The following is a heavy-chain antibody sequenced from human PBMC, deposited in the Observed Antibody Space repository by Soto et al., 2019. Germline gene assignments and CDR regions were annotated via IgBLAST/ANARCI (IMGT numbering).Heavy chain of an antibody. CDR1: GDSVSSSSAA. Sequence: QVQLQQSGSGLVKPSQTLSLTCAISGDSVSSSSAAWTWIRQSPSRGLEWLGRTYYRSKWYNQYAVSVKSRITITPDTSENQFSLPLNSVTPEDTAVYYCARWENEHGKMDVWGRGTTVTVSS. D-gene: IGHD1-26*01. CDR2: TYYRSKWYN. CDR3: ARWENEHGKMDV. V-gene: IGHV6-1*01. J-gene: IGHJ6*02.